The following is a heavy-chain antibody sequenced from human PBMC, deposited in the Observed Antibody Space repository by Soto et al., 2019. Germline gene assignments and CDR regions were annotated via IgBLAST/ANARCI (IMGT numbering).Heavy chain of an antibody. D-gene: IGHD6-13*01. CDR3: ARALSSAAGLYFDY. J-gene: IGHJ4*02. CDR1: GDSISSYY. CDR2: IHTTENT. Sequence: KPSETLSLTCTVSGDSISSYYWSWIRQPAGKGMEWIGRIHTTENTNYNPSLKSRVTMSIDTSKNQFSLKLSSLTAADTAVYYCARALSSAAGLYFDYWGQGTRVTVS. V-gene: IGHV4-4*07.